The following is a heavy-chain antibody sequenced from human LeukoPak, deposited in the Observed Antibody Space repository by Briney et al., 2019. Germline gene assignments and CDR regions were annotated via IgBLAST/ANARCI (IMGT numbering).Heavy chain of an antibody. CDR3: AKGQRYNWDDRAVDM. Sequence: GGSLRLSCAASGFTFSSYGMSWVRQAPGKGLEWVSRIITSSDRTYYADSVKGRFTISRYNSKNTLYLQMNSLRAEDTAIYYCAKGQRYNWDDRAVDMWCQGTMVIVSS. J-gene: IGHJ3*02. V-gene: IGHV3-23*01. D-gene: IGHD1-20*01. CDR2: IITSSDRT. CDR1: GFTFSSYG.